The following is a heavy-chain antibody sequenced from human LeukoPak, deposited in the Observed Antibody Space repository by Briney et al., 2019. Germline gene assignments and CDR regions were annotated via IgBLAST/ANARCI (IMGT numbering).Heavy chain of an antibody. D-gene: IGHD6-13*01. V-gene: IGHV1-18*01. J-gene: IGHJ6*02. CDR3: ARDRLAAAGGTGRYYYGMDV. CDR2: ISAYNGNT. CDR1: GYTFTSYG. Sequence: ASVKVFCKASGYTFTSYGISWVRQAPGQGLEWMGWISAYNGNTNYAQKLQGRVTMTTDTSTSTAYMELRSLRSDDTAVYYCARDRLAAAGGTGRYYYGMDVWGQGTTVTVSS.